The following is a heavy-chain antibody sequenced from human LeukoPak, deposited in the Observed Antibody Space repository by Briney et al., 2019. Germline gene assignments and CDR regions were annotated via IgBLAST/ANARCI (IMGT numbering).Heavy chain of an antibody. J-gene: IGHJ4*02. V-gene: IGHV3-30*02. D-gene: IGHD2-2*01. CDR2: IRYDGSNK. CDR1: GFTFSSYG. CDR3: AEVPAANY. Sequence: QTGGSLRLSCAASGFTFSSYGMHWVRQAPGKGLEWGAFIRYDGSNKYYADSVKGRFTISRDNSKNTLYLQMNSLRAEDMAVYYCAEVPAANYWGQGTLVTVSS.